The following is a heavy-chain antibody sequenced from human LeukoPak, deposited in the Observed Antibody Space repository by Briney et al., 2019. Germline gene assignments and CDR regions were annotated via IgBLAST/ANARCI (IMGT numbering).Heavy chain of an antibody. V-gene: IGHV1-46*01. Sequence: GASVKVSCKASGHTFTSFFMHWVRQAPGQGLEWMGITNPRGGSATSAQRFQGRLTVTRDTSTSTVYMELSSLTSEDTAVYYCARDYRGSGSLTTFDSWGQGTLVTVSS. J-gene: IGHJ4*02. D-gene: IGHD3-10*01. CDR2: TNPRGGSA. CDR1: GHTFTSFF. CDR3: ARDYRGSGSLTTFDS.